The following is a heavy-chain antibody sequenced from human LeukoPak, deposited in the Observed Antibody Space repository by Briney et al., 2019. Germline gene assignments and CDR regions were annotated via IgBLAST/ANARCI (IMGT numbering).Heavy chain of an antibody. CDR3: ARFVDTAMAYYFDY. V-gene: IGHV4-39*01. J-gene: IGHJ4*02. Sequence: KPSETLSLACTVSGGSISSSSYYWGWIRQPPGKGLEWIGSIYYSGSTYYNPSLKSRVTISVDTSKNQFSLKLSSVTAADTAVYYCARFVDTAMAYYFDYWGQGTLVAVSS. D-gene: IGHD5-18*01. CDR2: IYYSGST. CDR1: GGSISSSSYY.